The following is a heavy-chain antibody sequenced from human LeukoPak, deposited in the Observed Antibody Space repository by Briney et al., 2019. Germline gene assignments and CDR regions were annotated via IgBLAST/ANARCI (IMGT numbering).Heavy chain of an antibody. J-gene: IGHJ4*02. CDR3: ARRQEGHGY. V-gene: IGHV4-61*02. CDR2: IYTTGGT. CDR1: GVSIAKTFYY. Sequence: TSQTLSLTCTVSGVSIAKTFYYWNWLRQPAGKGLEWIGRIYTTGGTDYNPSLKSRVTISLDTAKNQFSLKMTSVTAADTAVYYCARRQEGHGYWGQGTLVTVSS.